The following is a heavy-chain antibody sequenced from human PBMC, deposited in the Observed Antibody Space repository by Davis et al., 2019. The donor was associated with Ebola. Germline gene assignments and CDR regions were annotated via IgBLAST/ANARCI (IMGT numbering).Heavy chain of an antibody. J-gene: IGHJ4*02. CDR2: IIPIFGTA. V-gene: IGHV1-69*05. Sequence: SVKVSCKASGGTFSSYAISWVRQAPGQGLEWMGGIIPIFGTANYAQKFQGRVTMTRDTSTSTVYMELSSLRSEDTAVYYCARVRKYSSSSGSFDYWGQGTLVTVSS. D-gene: IGHD6-6*01. CDR1: GGTFSSYA. CDR3: ARVRKYSSSSGSFDY.